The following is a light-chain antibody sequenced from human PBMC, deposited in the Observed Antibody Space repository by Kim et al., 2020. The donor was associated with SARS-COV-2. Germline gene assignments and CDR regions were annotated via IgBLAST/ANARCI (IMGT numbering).Light chain of an antibody. V-gene: IGKV1-8*01. Sequence: SAYTGERVTIPCRACQDISIYLPWYQQKPGKAPNLLIYAASTSQTGVPSRFSGSGSGTDFTLTISCLQSEDFATYYCQQYYTYPLTFGGGTKLEI. J-gene: IGKJ4*01. CDR2: AAS. CDR1: QDISIY. CDR3: QQYYTYPLT.